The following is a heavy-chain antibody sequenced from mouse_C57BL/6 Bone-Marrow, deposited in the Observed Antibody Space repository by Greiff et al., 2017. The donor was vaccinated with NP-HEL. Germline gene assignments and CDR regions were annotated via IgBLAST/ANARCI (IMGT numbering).Heavy chain of an antibody. CDR3: ARIGGSSGYYFDY. J-gene: IGHJ2*01. V-gene: IGHV5-6*02. D-gene: IGHD3-2*02. Sequence: EVKLVESGGDLVKPGGSLKLSCAASGFTFSSYGMSWVRQTPDKRLEWVATISSGGSYTYYPDSVKGRFTISRDNAKNTLYLQMSSLKSEDTAMYYCARIGGSSGYYFDYWGQDTTLTVSS. CDR1: GFTFSSYG. CDR2: ISSGGSYT.